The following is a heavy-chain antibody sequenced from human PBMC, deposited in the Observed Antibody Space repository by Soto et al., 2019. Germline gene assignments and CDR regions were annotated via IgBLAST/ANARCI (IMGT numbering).Heavy chain of an antibody. CDR2: IIPIFGTA. Sequence: QVQLVQSGAEVKKPGSSVKVSCKASGGTFSNYIITWVRQAPGQGLEWMGGIIPIFGTANYAQRFQGRVTITAAESTTTALMELSSLISEDTAVYYCARVGNGDKGPYYYGMDVWGQGTTVTVSS. CDR3: ARVGNGDKGPYYYGMDV. J-gene: IGHJ6*02. D-gene: IGHD7-27*01. CDR1: GGTFSNYI. V-gene: IGHV1-69*01.